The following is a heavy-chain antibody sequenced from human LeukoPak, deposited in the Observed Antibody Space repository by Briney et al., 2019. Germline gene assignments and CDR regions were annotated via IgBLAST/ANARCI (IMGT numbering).Heavy chain of an antibody. D-gene: IGHD2-2*02. J-gene: IGHJ5*02. V-gene: IGHV1-18*01. CDR2: ISAYNGNT. CDR1: GGTFSSYA. CDR3: ARDPVGYSSSTSCYKGGGFDP. Sequence: ASVKVSCKASGGTFSSYAISWVRQAPGQGLEWMGWISAYNGNTNYAQKLQGRVTMTTDTSTSTAYMELRSLRSDDTAVYYCARDPVGYSSSTSCYKGGGFDPWGQGTLVTVSS.